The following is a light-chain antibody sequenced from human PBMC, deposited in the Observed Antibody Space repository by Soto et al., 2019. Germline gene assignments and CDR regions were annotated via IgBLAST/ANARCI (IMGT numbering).Light chain of an antibody. CDR3: QQRGIT. J-gene: IGKJ5*01. Sequence: IVLTQSPGPLYLSPGERATLSCRASQSVSDSSLAWYHQKPGQAPRLLIYGASRRATGIPARFSGSGSGTDFTLTISGLEPEDFAVYYCQQRGITFGQGTRLEIK. CDR2: GAS. V-gene: IGKV3-20*01. CDR1: QSVSDSS.